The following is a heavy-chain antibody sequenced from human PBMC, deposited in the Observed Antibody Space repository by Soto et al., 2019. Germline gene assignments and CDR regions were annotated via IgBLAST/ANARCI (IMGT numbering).Heavy chain of an antibody. Sequence: ASVKVSCKVSGYTLTELSMHWVRQAPGKGLEGMGGFDPEGGETIYAQKFQGRVTMTEDTSPDTAYMELSSLRSVDTAVYYGATTGYCNSTSCSRPLKSGYDLSAFDIWGQGTMVTVSS. V-gene: IGHV1-24*01. CDR3: ATTGYCNSTSCSRPLKSGYDLSAFDI. D-gene: IGHD2-2*01. CDR2: FDPEGGET. CDR1: GYTLTELS. J-gene: IGHJ3*02.